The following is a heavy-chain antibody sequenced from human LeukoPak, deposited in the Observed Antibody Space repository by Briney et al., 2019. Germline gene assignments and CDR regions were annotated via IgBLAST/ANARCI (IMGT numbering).Heavy chain of an antibody. CDR1: GFTVSSNY. CDR2: ISGSGGST. J-gene: IGHJ6*03. V-gene: IGHV3-23*01. CDR3: AKDYPPYYYYYMDV. Sequence: GGSLRLSCAASGFTVSSNYMSWVRQAPGKGLEWVSAISGSGGSTYYADSVKGRFTISRDNSKNTLYLQMNSLRAEDTAVYYCAKDYPPYYYYYMDVWGKGTTVTISS.